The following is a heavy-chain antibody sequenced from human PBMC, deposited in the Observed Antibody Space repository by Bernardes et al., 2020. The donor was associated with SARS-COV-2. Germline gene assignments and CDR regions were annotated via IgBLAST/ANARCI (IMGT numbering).Heavy chain of an antibody. J-gene: IGHJ3*02. CDR1: GFTFSSSW. V-gene: IGHV3-74*01. Sequence: WGSLRPSCAAYGFTFSSSWIHWVRQAPGKGPVWVSRTNPDGSITDYADFVKGRFTISRDTAKTTQFLQMNNLRAEDTAMYYCTRVIDGRAGTFDIWGHGTMVTVSS. D-gene: IGHD2-15*01. CDR2: TNPDGSIT. CDR3: TRVIDGRAGTFDI.